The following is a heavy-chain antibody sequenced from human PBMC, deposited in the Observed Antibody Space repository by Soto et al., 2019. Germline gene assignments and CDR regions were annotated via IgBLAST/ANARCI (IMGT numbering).Heavy chain of an antibody. J-gene: IGHJ5*02. Sequence: SETLSLTCAVSVYSISSGYYCGWIRQPPGKGLEWIGSIYHSGSTYYNPSLKSRVTISVDTSKNQFSLKLSSVTAADTAVYYCAKKYGSGPIDNWFDPWGQGTLVTVSS. V-gene: IGHV4-38-2*01. D-gene: IGHD3-10*01. CDR2: IYHSGST. CDR3: AKKYGSGPIDNWFDP. CDR1: VYSISSGYY.